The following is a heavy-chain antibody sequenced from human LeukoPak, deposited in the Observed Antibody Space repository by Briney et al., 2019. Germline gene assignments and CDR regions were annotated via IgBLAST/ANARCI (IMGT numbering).Heavy chain of an antibody. D-gene: IGHD3-22*01. J-gene: IGHJ3*02. Sequence: GGSLRLSCAASGFTSSSYSMNWVRQAPGKGLEWVSSISSSSSYIYYADSVKGRFTISRDNAKNSLYLQMNSLRAEDTAVYYCARERGLVGHYDSSGYYYDAFDIWGQGTMVTVSS. CDR3: ARERGLVGHYDSSGYYYDAFDI. CDR1: GFTSSSYS. V-gene: IGHV3-21*01. CDR2: ISSSSSYI.